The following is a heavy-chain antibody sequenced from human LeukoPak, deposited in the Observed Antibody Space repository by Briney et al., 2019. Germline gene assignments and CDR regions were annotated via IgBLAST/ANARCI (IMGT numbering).Heavy chain of an antibody. CDR1: RFTFSSYA. Sequence: PGGSLRLSCAAHRFTFSSYAMSWVRQAPGKGLEWVSAISGSGGSTYYADSVKGRFTISRDNSKNTLYLQMNSLRAEDTAVYYCAKPSYYDSSGYYSYYFDYWGQGTLVTVSS. J-gene: IGHJ4*02. V-gene: IGHV3-23*01. D-gene: IGHD3-22*01. CDR2: ISGSGGST. CDR3: AKPSYYDSSGYYSYYFDY.